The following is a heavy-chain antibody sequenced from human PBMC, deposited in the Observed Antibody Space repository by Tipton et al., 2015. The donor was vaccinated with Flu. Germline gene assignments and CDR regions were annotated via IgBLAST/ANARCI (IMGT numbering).Heavy chain of an antibody. J-gene: IGHJ4*02. CDR3: ARGYDILTDGGGYFDY. CDR2: IWYDGSNK. D-gene: IGHD3-9*01. V-gene: IGHV3-33*01. CDR1: GFTFSNFA. Sequence: SLRLSCAASGFTFSNFAMHWVRQAPGKGLEWVAGIWYDGSNKYYADSVKGRLTISRDNSKNTLYLQMNSLRAEDTAVYYCARGYDILTDGGGYFDYWGQGTLVTVSS.